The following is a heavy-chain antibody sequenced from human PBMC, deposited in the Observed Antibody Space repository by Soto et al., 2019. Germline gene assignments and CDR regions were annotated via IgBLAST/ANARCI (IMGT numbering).Heavy chain of an antibody. Sequence: SETLSLTFTVSCGSISRINNYWGWIRQPPGKGLEWIGSTYYSGSTDYNPSLKSRVTISVDASKNQFSLKLTSVGAADTAVYYCAREGRYNLNSWGQGTPVTVSS. D-gene: IGHD1-20*01. CDR3: AREGRYNLNS. CDR2: TYYSGST. V-gene: IGHV4-39*07. J-gene: IGHJ4*02. CDR1: CGSISRINNY.